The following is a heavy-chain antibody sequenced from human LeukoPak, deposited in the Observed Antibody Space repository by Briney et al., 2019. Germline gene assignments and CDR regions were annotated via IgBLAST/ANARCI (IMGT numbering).Heavy chain of an antibody. D-gene: IGHD3-10*01. CDR1: GFTFSNYW. V-gene: IGHV3-7*01. CDR2: IKLDGSEK. Sequence: GGSLRLYCAASGFTFSNYWMTWVRQAPGKGLEWVANIKLDGSEKYYGVSVKGRFTVSRDNAKNSVYLQMNSLRAEDTAVYYCARVRFGDLLSNSMDVWGQGTTVTVSS. J-gene: IGHJ6*02. CDR3: ARVRFGDLLSNSMDV.